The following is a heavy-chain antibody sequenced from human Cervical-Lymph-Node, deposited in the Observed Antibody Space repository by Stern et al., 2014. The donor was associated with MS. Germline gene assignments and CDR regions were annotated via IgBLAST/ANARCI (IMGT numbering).Heavy chain of an antibody. V-gene: IGHV1-46*01. CDR2: INPSGGST. CDR3: ALMTTVTRGFDY. J-gene: IGHJ4*02. Sequence: VQLVESGAEVKKPGASVKVSCQTSGYTFTDYYLHWVRQAPGQGLEWMGIINPSGGSTSYARKFQGRVTLTRDTSTGTVYMELSSLRSEDTAVYYCALMTTVTRGFDYWGQGTLVTVSS. D-gene: IGHD4-17*01. CDR1: GYTFTDYY.